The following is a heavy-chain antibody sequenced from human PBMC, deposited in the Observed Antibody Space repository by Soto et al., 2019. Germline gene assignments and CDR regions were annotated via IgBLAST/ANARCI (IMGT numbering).Heavy chain of an antibody. CDR2: INPSGGST. D-gene: IGHD2-15*01. J-gene: IGHJ4*02. Sequence: QVQLVQSGAEVKKPGASVKVSCKASGYTFTSYYMHWVRQAPGQGLEWMGIINPSGGSTSYAQKFLGRVTMTRETTTSTVYLHLSRLRSEDTAVYYCACVVGATESLNWGQGTLVTVSS. CDR1: GYTFTSYY. CDR3: ACVVGATESLN. V-gene: IGHV1-46*01.